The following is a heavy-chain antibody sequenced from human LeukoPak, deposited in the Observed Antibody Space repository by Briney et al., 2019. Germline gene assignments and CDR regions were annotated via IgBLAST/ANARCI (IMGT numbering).Heavy chain of an antibody. V-gene: IGHV3-21*01. CDR3: AKDPLAIVVVPAASMDY. D-gene: IGHD2-2*01. CDR2: ISSSSSYI. CDR1: GFTFSSYS. J-gene: IGHJ4*02. Sequence: PGGSLRLSCAASGFTFSSYSMNWVRQAPGKGLEWVSSISSSSSYIYYADSVKGRFTISRDNSKNTLYLQMNSLRAEDTAVYYCAKDPLAIVVVPAASMDYWGQGTLVTVSS.